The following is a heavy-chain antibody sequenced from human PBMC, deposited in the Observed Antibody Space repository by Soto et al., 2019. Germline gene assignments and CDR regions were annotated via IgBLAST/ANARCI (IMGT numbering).Heavy chain of an antibody. CDR2: IRPYNTIT. CDR1: GYNFNSYF. CDR3: ARGIFGDEVVYVGGNFFYC. Sequence: SVKVSCNTSGYNFNSYFIHWVRQAPGRGLEWVGWIRPYNTITADAQKFQESVTLTADASISTAYMELTRLKPDDTAVYFCARGIFGDEVVYVGGNFFYCWGRGTLVTVS. V-gene: IGHV1-2*04. J-gene: IGHJ4*03. D-gene: IGHD3-10*01.